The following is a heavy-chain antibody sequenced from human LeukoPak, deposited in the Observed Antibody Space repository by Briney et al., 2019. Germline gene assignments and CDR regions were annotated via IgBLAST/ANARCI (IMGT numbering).Heavy chain of an antibody. V-gene: IGHV4-39*01. D-gene: IGHD3-9*01. CDR3: ARQVDDILTGYYPYYFDY. J-gene: IGHJ4*02. Sequence: SETLSLTCTVSGGSISSRGYYWGWIRQPPGKGLEWIGNICYSGSTYYSPSLKSRLTISVDTSKNQFSLKLSSVTAADTAVYYCARQVDDILTGYYPYYFDYWGQGTLLTVSS. CDR1: GGSISSRGYY. CDR2: ICYSGST.